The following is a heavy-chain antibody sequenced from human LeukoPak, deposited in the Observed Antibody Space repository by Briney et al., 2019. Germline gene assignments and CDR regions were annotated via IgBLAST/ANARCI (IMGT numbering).Heavy chain of an antibody. Sequence: GGSLRLSCAASGFTFSSYAMSWVRQAPGKGLEWVSAISGSGGSTYYADSVKGRFTISRDNSKNTLYLQMNSLRAEDTAVYYCAREYSSSWYYGGHFDYWGQGTLVTVSS. CDR3: AREYSSSWYYGGHFDY. J-gene: IGHJ4*02. CDR1: GFTFSSYA. CDR2: ISGSGGST. D-gene: IGHD6-13*01. V-gene: IGHV3-23*01.